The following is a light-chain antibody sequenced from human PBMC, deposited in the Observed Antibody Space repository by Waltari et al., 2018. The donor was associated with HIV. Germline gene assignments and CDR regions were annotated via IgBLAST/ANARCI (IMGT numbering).Light chain of an antibody. CDR1: RSILYSSDNRNY. V-gene: IGKV4-1*01. CDR3: QQYLRSPPT. CDR2: WAS. J-gene: IGKJ4*01. Sequence: DIVMTQSPGSLPVSVGDGDTIHCKASRSILYSSDNRNYLAWYQQKPRRPPRLLISWASTRESGVPDRFSGSGSGTDFALTISRLQAEDVAVYHCQQYLRSPPTFGGGTKVEIK.